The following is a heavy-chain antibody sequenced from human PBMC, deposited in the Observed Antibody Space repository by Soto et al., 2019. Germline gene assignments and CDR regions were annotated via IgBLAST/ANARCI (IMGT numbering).Heavy chain of an antibody. D-gene: IGHD2-15*01. CDR1: GYSFSNYW. CDR2: IFPGDSDI. CDR3: GRFGIGGSRGGSYFLSFHYYGIDV. V-gene: IGHV5-51*01. Sequence: GESLKISCKVSGYSFSNYWIGWVRQMPGKGLEWMGIIFPGDSDIKYSPSFQGQVTISADKSISTAHFQWSSLKASDTATYYCGRFGIGGSRGGSYFLSFHYYGIDVWGQGTTVTVSS. J-gene: IGHJ6*02.